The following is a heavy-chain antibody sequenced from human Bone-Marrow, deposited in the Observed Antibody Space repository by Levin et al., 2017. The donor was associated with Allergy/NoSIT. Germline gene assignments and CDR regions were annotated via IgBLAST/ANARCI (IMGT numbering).Heavy chain of an antibody. J-gene: IGHJ6*03. Sequence: GESLKISCEVSGFSLRRYGMYWVRQAPGKGLEWVALIWYDGTYKYYGDSVRGRFTISRDESKNRLYLKMNSLRAEDTAVYYCARDAVGDYSSPYYYMDVWGKGTTVTVSS. D-gene: IGHD3-16*01. CDR1: GFSLRRYG. V-gene: IGHV3-33*07. CDR3: ARDAVGDYSSPYYYMDV. CDR2: IWYDGTYK.